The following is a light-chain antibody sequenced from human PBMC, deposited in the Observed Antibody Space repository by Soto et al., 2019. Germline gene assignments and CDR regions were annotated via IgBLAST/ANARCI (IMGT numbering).Light chain of an antibody. CDR3: QQSYTTPIT. CDR1: QTIGSN. CDR2: AAS. V-gene: IGKV1-39*01. J-gene: IGKJ5*01. Sequence: EIQMTQSPSSLSASVGDRVAITCRASQTIGSNLNWYQQKPGKAPKLLIYAASSLQSGVPSRFSGSGSGTDFSLTISSLQPEDFASYYCQQSYTTPITFGQGTRPEI.